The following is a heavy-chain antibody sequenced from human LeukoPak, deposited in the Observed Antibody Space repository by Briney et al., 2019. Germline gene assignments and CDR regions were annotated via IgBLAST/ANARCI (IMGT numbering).Heavy chain of an antibody. J-gene: IGHJ4*02. CDR2: IYYSGST. CDR3: ARDGGGWLQFGLSVDY. Sequence: KPSETLSLTCTVSGGSISSSSYYWGWIRQPPGKGLEWIGSIYYSGSTYYNPSLKSRVTISVDTSKNQFSLKLSSVTAADTAVYYCARDGGGWLQFGLSVDYWGQGTLVTVSS. V-gene: IGHV4-39*07. D-gene: IGHD5-24*01. CDR1: GGSISSSSYY.